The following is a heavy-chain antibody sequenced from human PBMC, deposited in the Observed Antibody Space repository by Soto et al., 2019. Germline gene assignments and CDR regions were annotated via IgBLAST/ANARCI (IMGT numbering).Heavy chain of an antibody. D-gene: IGHD1-1*01. Sequence: SETLSLTCTVSGGSISSGGYYWSWIRQHPGKGLEWIGYIYYSGSTYYNPSLKSRVTISVDTSKNQFSLKLSSVTAADTAVYYCARGPLDHPLRFDYWGQGTLVTVSS. CDR1: GGSISSGGYY. CDR3: ARGPLDHPLRFDY. J-gene: IGHJ4*02. V-gene: IGHV4-31*03. CDR2: IYYSGST.